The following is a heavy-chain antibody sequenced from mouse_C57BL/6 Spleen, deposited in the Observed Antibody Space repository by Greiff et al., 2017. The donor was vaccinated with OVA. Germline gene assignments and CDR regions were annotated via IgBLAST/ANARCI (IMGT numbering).Heavy chain of an antibody. CDR1: GYTFTDYY. D-gene: IGHD1-1*01. CDR2: IYPGSGNT. CDR3: AREGSPYGSSGNWYFDV. Sequence: QVQLQQSGAELVRPGASVKLSCKASGYTFTDYYINWVKQRPGQGLEWIARIYPGSGNTYYNEKFKGKATLTAEKSSSTAYMQLSSLTSEDSAVYFCAREGSPYGSSGNWYFDVWGTGTTVTVSS. V-gene: IGHV1-76*01. J-gene: IGHJ1*03.